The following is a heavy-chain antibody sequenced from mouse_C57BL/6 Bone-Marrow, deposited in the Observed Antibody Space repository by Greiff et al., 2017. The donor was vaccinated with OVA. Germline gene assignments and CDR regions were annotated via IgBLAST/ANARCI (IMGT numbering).Heavy chain of an antibody. CDR3: ARDRGYGSGAMDY. D-gene: IGHD1-1*01. J-gene: IGHJ4*01. Sequence: EVQLVESEGGLVQPGSSMKLSCTASGFTFSDYYMAWVRQVPEKGLEWVANINYDGSSTYYLDSLKSRFIISRDNAKNILYLQMSSLKSEDTATYYCARDRGYGSGAMDYWGQGTSVTVSS. CDR1: GFTFSDYY. V-gene: IGHV5-16*01. CDR2: INYDGSST.